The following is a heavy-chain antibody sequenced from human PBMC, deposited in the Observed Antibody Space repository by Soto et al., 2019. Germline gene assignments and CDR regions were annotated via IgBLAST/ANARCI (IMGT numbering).Heavy chain of an antibody. D-gene: IGHD6-19*01. CDR3: AILGIAVAGTNY. V-gene: IGHV1-8*01. CDR1: GYTFTSYD. Sequence: QVQLVQSGAEVKKPGASVKVSCKASGYTFTSYDINWVRQATGQGLEWMGWMNPNSGNTGYAQKFQGRVTMTRTTSISTAYMELSSLRSEDTAVYYCAILGIAVAGTNYWGQGTLVTVSS. CDR2: MNPNSGNT. J-gene: IGHJ4*02.